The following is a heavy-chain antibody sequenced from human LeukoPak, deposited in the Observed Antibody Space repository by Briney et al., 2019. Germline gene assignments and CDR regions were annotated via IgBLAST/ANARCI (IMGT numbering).Heavy chain of an antibody. J-gene: IGHJ4*02. CDR1: GGSISSSSYY. V-gene: IGHV4-39*01. CDR2: IYYSGST. CDR3: ARRIITGSTVDY. D-gene: IGHD1-20*01. Sequence: SETLSLTCTVSGGSISSSSYYWGWIRQPPGKGLEWIGSIYYSGSTYYNPSLKSRVTISVDTSKNQFSLRLSSVTAADTAVYYCARRIITGSTVDYWGQGTLVTVYS.